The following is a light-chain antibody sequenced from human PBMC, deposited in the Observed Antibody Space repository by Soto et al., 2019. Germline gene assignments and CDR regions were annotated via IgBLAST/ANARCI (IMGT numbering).Light chain of an antibody. Sequence: QSVLTQPRSVSGSPGQSGTISCTGTSSDVGVYNYVSWYQQHPGKAPKLMIYDVSKRPSGVPDRFSGSKSGNTASLTISGLQAEDEADCYCCSYAGSYTWVFGGGTKVTVL. J-gene: IGLJ3*02. CDR3: CSYAGSYTWV. CDR2: DVS. CDR1: SSDVGVYNY. V-gene: IGLV2-11*01.